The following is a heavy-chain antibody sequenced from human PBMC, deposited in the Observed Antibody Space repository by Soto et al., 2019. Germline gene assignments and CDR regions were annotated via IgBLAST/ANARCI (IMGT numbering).Heavy chain of an antibody. Sequence: QVQLVESGGGLVKPGGSLRLSCAVSGFTFSDYYMTWIRQAPGKGLEWVSYISSSTSHTNYADSVKGRFTISIDKAKNSLFLQMNSLRAEDTAVYYCARGRGAAADYFDFWGQGTLVTVSS. CDR2: ISSSTSHT. D-gene: IGHD6-13*01. V-gene: IGHV3-11*05. CDR1: GFTFSDYY. CDR3: ARGRGAAADYFDF. J-gene: IGHJ4*02.